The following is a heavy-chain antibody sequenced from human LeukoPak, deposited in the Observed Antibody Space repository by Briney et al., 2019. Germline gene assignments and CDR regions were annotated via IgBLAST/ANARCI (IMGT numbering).Heavy chain of an antibody. CDR3: ARGPTGLVLHY. D-gene: IGHD1-14*01. J-gene: IGHJ4*02. Sequence: PGGSLRLSCAASGFTVSSNYMSWVRQAPGKGLEWVSIIYSGGSTYYADSVKGRFTISRDNSKNTLYLQMNSLRAEDTAVYYCARGPTGLVLHYWGQGTLVTVSS. CDR2: IYSGGST. V-gene: IGHV3-53*01. CDR1: GFTVSSNY.